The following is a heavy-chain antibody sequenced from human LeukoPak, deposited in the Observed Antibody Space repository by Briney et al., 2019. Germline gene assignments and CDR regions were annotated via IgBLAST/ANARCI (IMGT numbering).Heavy chain of an antibody. V-gene: IGHV3-15*01. Sequence: GGSLRLSCAASGFTFSKSWMTWVRQAPGKGLEWVGRIKSKTDGGTTDYAAPVKGRFTISRDDSKNTLYLQMNSLKTEDTAVYYCTTDRGIQLWYLGYWGQGTLVTVSS. CDR1: GFTFSKSW. CDR3: TTDRGIQLWYLGY. CDR2: IKSKTDGGTT. J-gene: IGHJ4*02. D-gene: IGHD5-18*01.